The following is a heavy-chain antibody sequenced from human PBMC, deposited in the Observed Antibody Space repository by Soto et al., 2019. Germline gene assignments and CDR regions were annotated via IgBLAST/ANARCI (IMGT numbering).Heavy chain of an antibody. CDR1: GYSFSTYA. CDR2: ISTYSGNT. Sequence: QVQLVQSGADVKKPGASVKVSCEASGYSFSTYAISWVRQAPGQGLEWLGRISTYSGNTNYAQILQGRVTLTTDISTNTAFMELRSLRSDDTAVYYCARTIAVAGIGYYFDYWGQGTLVTVSS. CDR3: ARTIAVAGIGYYFDY. D-gene: IGHD6-19*01. J-gene: IGHJ4*02. V-gene: IGHV1-18*04.